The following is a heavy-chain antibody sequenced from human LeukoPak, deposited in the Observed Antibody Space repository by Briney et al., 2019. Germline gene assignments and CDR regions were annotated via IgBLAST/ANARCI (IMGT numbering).Heavy chain of an antibody. CDR3: ARDRPPLYDFWSGYDQIGMDV. J-gene: IGHJ6*02. Sequence: GGSLRLSCVDSGFTFTNAWMSWVRQAPGKGLEWVANIKQDGSEKYYVDSVKGRFTNSRDNAKNSLYLQMNSLRAEDTAVYYCARDRPPLYDFWSGYDQIGMDVWGQGTTVTVSS. CDR1: GFTFTNAW. V-gene: IGHV3-7*01. D-gene: IGHD3-3*01. CDR2: IKQDGSEK.